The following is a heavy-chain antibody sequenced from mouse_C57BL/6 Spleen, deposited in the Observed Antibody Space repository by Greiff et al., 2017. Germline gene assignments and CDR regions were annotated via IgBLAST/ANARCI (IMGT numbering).Heavy chain of an antibody. J-gene: IGHJ1*03. CDR1: GYTFTEYT. Sequence: QVQLQQPGAELVKPGASVKLSCKASGYTFTEYTIHWVKQRSGQGLEWIGWFYPGSGSIKYNEKFKDKATLTADKSSSTVYMELSILTSEDSAVYFCARHEDDYYGATGYFDVWGTGTTVTVSS. D-gene: IGHD1-1*01. CDR2: FYPGSGSI. V-gene: IGHV1-62-2*01. CDR3: ARHEDDYYGATGYFDV.